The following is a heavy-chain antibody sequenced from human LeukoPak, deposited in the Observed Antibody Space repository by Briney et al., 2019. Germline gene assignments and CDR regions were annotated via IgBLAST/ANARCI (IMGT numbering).Heavy chain of an antibody. CDR2: ISAYNGNT. D-gene: IGHD4-17*01. Sequence: ASVKVSCKASGYTFTSYGISWVRQAPGQGLEWMGWISAYNGNTNYAQKFQGRVTITADESTSTAYMGLRSLRSDDTAVYYCARVAYGDFPDYWGQGTLVTVSS. CDR1: GYTFTSYG. J-gene: IGHJ4*02. V-gene: IGHV1-18*01. CDR3: ARVAYGDFPDY.